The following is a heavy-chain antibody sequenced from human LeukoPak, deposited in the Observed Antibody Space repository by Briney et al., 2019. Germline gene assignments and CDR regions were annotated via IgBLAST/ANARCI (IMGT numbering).Heavy chain of an antibody. CDR3: ASVRRGFGESSKYYSYYYMDV. D-gene: IGHD3-10*01. V-gene: IGHV4-39*01. J-gene: IGHJ6*03. CDR2: IYYSGST. CDR1: GGSISSYY. Sequence: PSETLSLTCTVSGGSISSYYWGWIRQPPGKGLEWIANIYYSGSTYYNPSLKSRVTISVDTSKNQLSLKLSAVTAADTAVYYCASVRRGFGESSKYYSYYYMDVWGNATTVPIS.